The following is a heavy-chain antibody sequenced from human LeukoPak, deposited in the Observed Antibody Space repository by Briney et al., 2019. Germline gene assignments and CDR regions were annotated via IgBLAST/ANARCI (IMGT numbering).Heavy chain of an antibody. CDR1: GFTFSSYA. D-gene: IGHD6-19*01. V-gene: IGHV3-23*01. CDR2: ISGSGGST. Sequence: GGSLRLSCAASGFTFSSYAMSWVRQAPGKGLEWVSAISGSGGSTYYADSVKGRFTISRDNSKNTPYLQMNSLRAEDTAVYYCAKDPTVSYSSGWHTYYFDYWGQGTLVTVSS. J-gene: IGHJ4*02. CDR3: AKDPTVSYSSGWHTYYFDY.